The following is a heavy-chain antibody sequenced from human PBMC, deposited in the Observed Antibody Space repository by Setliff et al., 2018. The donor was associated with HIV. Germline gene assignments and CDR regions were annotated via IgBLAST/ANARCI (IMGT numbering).Heavy chain of an antibody. J-gene: IGHJ5*02. D-gene: IGHD1-26*01. CDR1: GGTFSSYA. CDR3: ARNTPGIVPRRVGFDP. Sequence: SVKVSCKASGGTFSSYAISWVRQAPGQGLEWMGGIIPLFGTENYAQKFQGRVTITADESTSTAYMELSSLRSEDTAVYYCARNTPGIVPRRVGFDPWGQGTLVTVSS. V-gene: IGHV1-69*13. CDR2: IIPLFGTE.